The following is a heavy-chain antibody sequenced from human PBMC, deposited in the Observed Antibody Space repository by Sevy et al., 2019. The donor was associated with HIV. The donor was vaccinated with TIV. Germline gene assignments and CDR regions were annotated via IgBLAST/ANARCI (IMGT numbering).Heavy chain of an antibody. CDR1: GFTFSDHY. D-gene: IGHD6-13*01. J-gene: IGHJ4*02. CDR3: ATHAGIAAAGRVFDY. CDR2: MRNKADSYTT. Sequence: GGSLRLSCAASGFTFSDHYMEWVRQAPGKGLEWVGRMRNKADSYTTKYAASVKGRFTISRDDSKNSLYLLMNGLKTENTAEYYCATHAGIAAAGRVFDYWGQGTLVTVSS. V-gene: IGHV3-72*01.